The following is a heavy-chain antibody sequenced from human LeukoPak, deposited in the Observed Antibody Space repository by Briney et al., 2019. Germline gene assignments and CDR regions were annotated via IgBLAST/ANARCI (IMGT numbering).Heavy chain of an antibody. CDR3: ARGGWYPESFQH. D-gene: IGHD6-19*01. J-gene: IGHJ1*01. CDR1: GGSISSYY. Sequence: NTSETLSLTCTVSGGSISSYYWNWIRQPPGKGLEWIGYIYYSGSTNYNPSLKSRVTISVDTSKNQFSLKLSSATAADTAVYYCARGGWYPESFQHWGQGALVTVSS. V-gene: IGHV4-59*01. CDR2: IYYSGST.